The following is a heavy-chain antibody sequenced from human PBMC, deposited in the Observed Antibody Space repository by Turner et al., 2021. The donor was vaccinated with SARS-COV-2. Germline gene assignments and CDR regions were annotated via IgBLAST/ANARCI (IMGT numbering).Heavy chain of an antibody. D-gene: IGHD3-10*01. CDR3: ARLLNPGSYYYYYYGMDV. J-gene: IGHJ6*02. CDR2: IYYSGST. V-gene: IGHV4-39*01. Sequence: QLQLQESGPGLVKPSETLSLTCTVSGGSISSSNYYWGWIRQHPGKGLEWIGSIYYSGSTYYNPSLKSRVTISVDTSKNQFSLKLSSVTAADTAVYYCARLLNPGSYYYYYYGMDVWGQGTTVTVSS. CDR1: GGSISSSNYY.